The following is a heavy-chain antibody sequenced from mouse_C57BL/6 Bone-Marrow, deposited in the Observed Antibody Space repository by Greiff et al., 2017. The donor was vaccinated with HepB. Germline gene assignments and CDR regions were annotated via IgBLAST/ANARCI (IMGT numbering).Heavy chain of an antibody. CDR3: MDGYYAY. Sequence: VQLQQSGAELVRPGASVKLSCTASGFNIKDDYMHWVKQRPEQGLEWIGWIDPENGDTEYASKFQGKATITADTSSNTSYLQLSSLTSEDTAVYYCMDGYYAYWGQGTLVTVSA. CDR2: IDPENGDT. V-gene: IGHV14-4*01. D-gene: IGHD2-3*01. J-gene: IGHJ3*01. CDR1: GFNIKDDY.